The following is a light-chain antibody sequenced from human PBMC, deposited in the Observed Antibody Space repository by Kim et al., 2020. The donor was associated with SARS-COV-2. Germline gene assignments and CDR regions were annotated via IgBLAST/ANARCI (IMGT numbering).Light chain of an antibody. CDR2: GKN. CDR3: NSRDSSGNLYV. CDR1: SLRTYY. V-gene: IGLV3-19*01. Sequence: SSELTQDPDVSVALGQTVSFTCQGDSLRTYYAGWYQQKPGQAPVLVIYGKNNRPSGIPDRFSGSSSGDTASLTITGAQAEDEADYYCNSRDSSGNLYVFGTGTKVTVL. J-gene: IGLJ1*01.